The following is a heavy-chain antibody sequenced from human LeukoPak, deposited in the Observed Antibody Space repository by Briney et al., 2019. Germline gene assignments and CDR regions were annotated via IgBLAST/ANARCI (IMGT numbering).Heavy chain of an antibody. CDR3: AKELDSSSWTGYFQH. V-gene: IGHV3-74*01. CDR2: INSDGSST. Sequence: GGSLRLSCAASGFTFSSNWMHWVRQAPGKGLVWVSCINSDGSSTNYADSVKGRFTVSRDNAQNSLYLQMNSLRAEDTAVYYCAKELDSSSWTGYFQHWGQGTLVTVSS. J-gene: IGHJ1*01. CDR1: GFTFSSNW. D-gene: IGHD6-13*01.